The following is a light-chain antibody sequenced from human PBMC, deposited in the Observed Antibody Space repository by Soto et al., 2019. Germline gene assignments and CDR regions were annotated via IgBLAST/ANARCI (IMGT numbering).Light chain of an antibody. J-gene: IGKJ1*01. CDR2: AAS. CDR3: QQSYSTPRT. Sequence: DIQMTQSPSSLSASVGDRVTITCRASQSVGNFLNWYQQKPGLPPKYLIYAASNLQSGVPSRFSGSGSGTDFTLTISNLQPEDFATYYCQQSYSTPRTFGQGTKVDIK. V-gene: IGKV1-39*01. CDR1: QSVGNF.